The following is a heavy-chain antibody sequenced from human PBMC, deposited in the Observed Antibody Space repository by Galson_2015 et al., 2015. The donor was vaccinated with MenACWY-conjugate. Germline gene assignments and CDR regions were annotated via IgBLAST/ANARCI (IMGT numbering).Heavy chain of an antibody. Sequence: SLRLSCAASEFTFSMHWVRQAPGKGLEWLAVISYGGSNKYYAESVKGRFTISKDNSENTVYLQMTSLSPEDTAMYYCAKECYDGSTSFCCSLDVWGRGTTVTVSS. J-gene: IGHJ6*02. CDR2: ISYGGSNK. CDR3: AKECYDGSTSFCCSLDV. CDR1: EFTFS. D-gene: IGHD5-12*01. V-gene: IGHV3-30*18.